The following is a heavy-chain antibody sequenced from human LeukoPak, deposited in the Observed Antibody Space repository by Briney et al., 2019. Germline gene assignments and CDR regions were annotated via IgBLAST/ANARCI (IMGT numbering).Heavy chain of an antibody. CDR1: GFSFEDYA. Sequence: GGSLRLSCAASGFSFEDYAMHWVRQAPGKGLKWVSGISWNSGNIGYADPVKGRFTISRDNAKNSLYLQMNNLRAEDTALYYCTKDKGGHGSGSYIWAGMDVWGQGTTVTVSS. J-gene: IGHJ6*02. D-gene: IGHD3-10*01. CDR2: ISWNSGNI. V-gene: IGHV3-9*01. CDR3: TKDKGGHGSGSYIWAGMDV.